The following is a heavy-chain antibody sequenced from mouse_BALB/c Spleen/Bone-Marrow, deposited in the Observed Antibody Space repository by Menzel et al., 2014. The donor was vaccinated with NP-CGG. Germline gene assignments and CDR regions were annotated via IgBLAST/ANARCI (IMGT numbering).Heavy chain of an antibody. CDR3: ARHAYYDQTEVSFVY. J-gene: IGHJ3*01. V-gene: IGHV5-9-2*01. D-gene: IGHD2-4*01. CDR2: ISCGGSYT. CDR1: GFTFXSYG. Sequence: EVKLMESGGGLVKSGGSLKLPCAASGFTFXSYGMSWVRQTPEKRLEWVATISCGGSYTFYPDSVKGRFTISRDNAKNNLYLQLSSLRSEDTALYYCARHAYYDQTEVSFVYWGQGTLVTVSA.